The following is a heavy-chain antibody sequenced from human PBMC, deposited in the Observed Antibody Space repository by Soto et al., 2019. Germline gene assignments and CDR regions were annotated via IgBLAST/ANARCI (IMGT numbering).Heavy chain of an antibody. D-gene: IGHD5-12*01. V-gene: IGHV3-30*18. J-gene: IGHJ6*02. CDR1: GFTFSSYG. CDR2: ISYDGSNK. CDR3: AKGEGYNYYYYGMDV. Sequence: QVQLVESGGGVVQPGRSLRLSCAASGFTFSSYGMHWVRQAPGKGLEWVAVISYDGSNKYYADSVKGRFTISRDNSKNTLYVQMNSLRAEDTAVYYCAKGEGYNYYYYGMDVWGQGTTVTVSS.